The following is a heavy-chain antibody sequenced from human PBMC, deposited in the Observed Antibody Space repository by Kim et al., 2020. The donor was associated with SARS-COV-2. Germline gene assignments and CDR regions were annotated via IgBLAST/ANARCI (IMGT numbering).Heavy chain of an antibody. J-gene: IGHJ4*02. V-gene: IGHV3-7*01. CDR3: AGLLRYSDVDFDH. Sequence: YMDSVKGRFTISRDNAKNSRYLQMNRLRAEDTAVYYCAGLLRYSDVDFDHWGQGTLVTVSS. D-gene: IGHD3-9*01.